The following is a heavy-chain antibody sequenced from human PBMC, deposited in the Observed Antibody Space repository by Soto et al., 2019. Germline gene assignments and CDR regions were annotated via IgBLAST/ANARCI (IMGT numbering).Heavy chain of an antibody. J-gene: IGHJ6*02. CDR1: GFTFSDYG. CDR3: AKVTYGGSAPYDYGMDV. D-gene: IGHD3-22*01. CDR2: ISFDEAKVQ. Sequence: QVQLVESGGGVVQPGGSLTLSCAASGFTFSDYGMHWVRQAPGKWLEWLTFISFDEAKVQYYSAPVRGRFSITRDNSKNTLYLQMNSLRSEDTAVYYCAKVTYGGSAPYDYGMDVWGQGTTVTVSS. V-gene: IGHV3-30*18.